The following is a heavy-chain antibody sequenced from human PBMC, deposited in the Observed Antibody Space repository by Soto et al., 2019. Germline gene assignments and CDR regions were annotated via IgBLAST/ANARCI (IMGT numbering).Heavy chain of an antibody. J-gene: IGHJ4*02. CDR3: ARVEMATAAYDY. V-gene: IGHV3-13*01. CDR1: GFTFSSYD. D-gene: IGHD5-18*01. Sequence: EVQLVESGGGLVQPGGSLRLSCAASGFTFSSYDIHWVRQATGKGLEWVSAIDTAGDTYYPGSVKGRFTISRENAKNSLYLQMNSLRAADTAVYYCARVEMATAAYDYWGQGTVVTVSS. CDR2: IDTAGDT.